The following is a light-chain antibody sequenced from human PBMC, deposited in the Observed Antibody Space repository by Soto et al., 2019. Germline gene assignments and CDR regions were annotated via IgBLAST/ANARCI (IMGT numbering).Light chain of an antibody. J-gene: IGLJ3*02. V-gene: IGLV1-44*01. Sequence: QPVLTQPPSASGTPGQRVIISCSGSSSNLGSNTVNWYQQLPGTAPKLLIYNNNQRPSGVPDRFSGSKSGTSVSLAISGLQSEDEADYYCAAWDDSLSGVVFGGGTKLTVL. CDR1: SSNLGSNT. CDR3: AAWDDSLSGVV. CDR2: NNN.